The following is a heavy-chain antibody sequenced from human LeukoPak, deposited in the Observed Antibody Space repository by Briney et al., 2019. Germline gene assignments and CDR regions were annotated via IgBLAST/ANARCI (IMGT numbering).Heavy chain of an antibody. Sequence: GGSLRLSCAASGFTFSSYSMNWVRQAPGEGLEWVSSISSSSSYIYYADSVRGRFTISRDNAKNSLYLQMNSLRAEDTAVYYCARSRYCRGGNCYLDAFDIWGQGTMVTVSS. D-gene: IGHD2-15*01. CDR2: ISSSSSYI. CDR3: ARSRYCRGGNCYLDAFDI. CDR1: GFTFSSYS. V-gene: IGHV3-21*01. J-gene: IGHJ3*02.